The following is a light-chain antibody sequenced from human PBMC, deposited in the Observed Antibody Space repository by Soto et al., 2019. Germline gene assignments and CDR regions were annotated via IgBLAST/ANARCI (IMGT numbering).Light chain of an antibody. CDR1: QSISSW. J-gene: IGKJ1*01. Sequence: DIPRTQSPSTLSASVGDRVTITCRASQSISSWLAWYQQKPGKAPKLLIYKASSIDSGVPSMFSGSGSGTEFTLTSSSLQPYECETYYCQQYNSYRTFGQGTKVQIK. CDR3: QQYNSYRT. V-gene: IGKV1-5*03. CDR2: KAS.